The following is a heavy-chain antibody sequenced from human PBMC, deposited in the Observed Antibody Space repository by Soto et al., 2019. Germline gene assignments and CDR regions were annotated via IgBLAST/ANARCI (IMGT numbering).Heavy chain of an antibody. CDR2: IWYDGSNK. Sequence: PGGSLRLCCAASGFTFSSYGMHWVRQAPGKGLEWVAVIWYDGSNKYYADSVKGRFTISRDNSKNTLYLQMNSLRAEDTAVYYCARDIRSVDYTVYYHYRMAGWGQGTTVTVAS. V-gene: IGHV3-33*01. J-gene: IGHJ6*02. D-gene: IGHD3-3*01. CDR3: ARDIRSVDYTVYYHYRMAG. CDR1: GFTFSSYG.